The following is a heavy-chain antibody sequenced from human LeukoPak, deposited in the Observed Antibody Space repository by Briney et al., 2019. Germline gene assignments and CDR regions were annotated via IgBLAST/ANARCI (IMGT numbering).Heavy chain of an antibody. J-gene: IGHJ4*02. CDR2: ISGYNGNT. V-gene: IGHV1-18*01. D-gene: IGHD6-13*01. CDR1: GYTFSNYG. CDR3: TRGVRAGTWYGGSY. Sequence: ASVKVSCKASGYTFSNYGISWVRQAPGQGLEWMGWISGYNGNTSYAQNLQGRVTMTTDTSTSTAYMELRSLRSDDTAVYYCTRGVRAGTWYGGSYWGQGTLVTVSS.